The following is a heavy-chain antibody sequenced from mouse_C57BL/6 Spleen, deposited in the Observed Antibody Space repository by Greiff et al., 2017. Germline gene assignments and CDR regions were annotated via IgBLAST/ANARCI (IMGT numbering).Heavy chain of an antibody. CDR1: GFNINDYY. CDR3: ARRDRGYAMDY. J-gene: IGHJ4*01. V-gene: IGHV14-1*01. D-gene: IGHD3-3*01. CDR2: IDPEDGDT. Sequence: EVQLQQSGAELVRPGASVKLSCTASGFNINDYYMHWVKQRPEQGLEWIGRIDPEDGDTEYARKFKGKATLTVDKSSSTAYMQLISLTSEDSAVYYCARRDRGYAMDYWGQGTSVTVSS.